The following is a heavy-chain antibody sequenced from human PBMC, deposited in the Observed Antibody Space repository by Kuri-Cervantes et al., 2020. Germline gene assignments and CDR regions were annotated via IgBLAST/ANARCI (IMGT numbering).Heavy chain of an antibody. CDR1: GGSFSGYY. J-gene: IGHJ5*02. CDR3: ARRVHDYVWGSYRYLYNWFDP. Sequence: GSLRLSCAVYGGSFSGYYWSWIRQPPGKGLEWIGEINHSGSTNYNPSLKSRVTISIDTPKNQFSLKLSSVTAADTAVYYCARRVHDYVWGSYRYLYNWFDPWGQGTLVTVSS. CDR2: INHSGST. V-gene: IGHV4-34*01. D-gene: IGHD3-16*02.